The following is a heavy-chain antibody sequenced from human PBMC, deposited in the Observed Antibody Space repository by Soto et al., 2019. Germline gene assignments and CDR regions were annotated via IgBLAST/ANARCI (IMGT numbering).Heavy chain of an antibody. V-gene: IGHV1-18*01. CDR2: ISAYNGNI. CDR1: GYSFGSYG. Sequence: ASVKVSCKASGYSFGSYGINWVRQAPGQGLEWMGWISAYNGNIKYAQNLQGRVTMTTDTSTSTAYMEMRSLRSDDTAVYYCVRDLDGSGSYYTDYWGPGTLVTVSS. CDR3: VRDLDGSGSYYTDY. D-gene: IGHD3-10*01. J-gene: IGHJ4*02.